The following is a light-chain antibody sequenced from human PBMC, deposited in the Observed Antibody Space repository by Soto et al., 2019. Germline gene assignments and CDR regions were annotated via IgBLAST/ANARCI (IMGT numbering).Light chain of an antibody. J-gene: IGKJ2*02. CDR1: QSVSSN. CDR2: GAS. CDR3: QQYNNWPRGT. Sequence: EIVMTQSPATLSVSPGERATLSCMASQSVSSNLAWYQQKPGQAPRLLSYGASTRATGIPARFSGSGSGTEFTLTISSLQSEDFAVYYCQQYNNWPRGTFGQGTKLEIK. V-gene: IGKV3-15*01.